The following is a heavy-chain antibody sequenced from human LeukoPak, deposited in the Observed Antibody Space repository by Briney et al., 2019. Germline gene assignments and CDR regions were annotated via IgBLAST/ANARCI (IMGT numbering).Heavy chain of an antibody. CDR3: ATQSIVGATGDAFDI. J-gene: IGHJ3*02. D-gene: IGHD1-26*01. CDR1: GYTFTSYG. V-gene: IGHV1-18*01. Sequence: EASVKVSCKASGYTFTSYGISWVRQAPGQGLEWMGWISAYNGNTNYAQKLQGRVTMTTDTSTSTAYMELRSLRSDDTAVYYCATQSIVGATGDAFDIWGQGTMVTVSS. CDR2: ISAYNGNT.